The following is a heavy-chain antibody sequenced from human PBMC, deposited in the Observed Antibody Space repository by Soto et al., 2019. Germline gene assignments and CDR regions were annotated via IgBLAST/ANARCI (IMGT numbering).Heavy chain of an antibody. CDR1: CGSITSSY. CDR2: IYDTGISGYTPST. Sequence: SETLSLTCTVSCGSITSSYWSWIRRPPGKGLEWIAYIYDTGISGYTPSTSYNPSLKSRVTMSVDTSKSQFSPKLTSVTAADTAVYYCARGEDAFFYYGLDVWGQGITVTVSS. V-gene: IGHV4-59*01. J-gene: IGHJ6*02. CDR3: ARGEDAFFYYGLDV.